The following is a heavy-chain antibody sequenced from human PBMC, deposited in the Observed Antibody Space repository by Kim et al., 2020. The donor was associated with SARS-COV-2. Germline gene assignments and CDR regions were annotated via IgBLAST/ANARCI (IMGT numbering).Heavy chain of an antibody. CDR1: GGTFSSYA. Sequence: SVKVSCKASGGTFSSYAISWVRQAPGQGPEWMGGIIPIFGTANYAQKFQGRVTITADESTSTAYMELSSLRSEDTAVYYCARGGTVPATGYNYYYYGMDVWGQGTTVTVSS. J-gene: IGHJ6*02. V-gene: IGHV1-69*13. CDR3: ARGGTVPATGYNYYYYGMDV. CDR2: IIPIFGTA. D-gene: IGHD2-2*01.